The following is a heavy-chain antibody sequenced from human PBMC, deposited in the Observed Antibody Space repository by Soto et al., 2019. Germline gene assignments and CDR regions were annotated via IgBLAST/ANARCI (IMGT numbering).Heavy chain of an antibody. CDR3: ARDLGYYYDSSGYPNAFDI. D-gene: IGHD3-22*01. CDR1: GYSFTSYW. Sequence: PGESLKISCKGSGYSFTSYWISWERQAPGQGLEWMGWISAYNGNTNYAQKLQGRVTMTTDTSTSTAYMELRSLRSDDTAVYYCARDLGYYYDSSGYPNAFDIWGQGTMVTVSS. CDR2: ISAYNGNT. V-gene: IGHV1-18*04. J-gene: IGHJ3*02.